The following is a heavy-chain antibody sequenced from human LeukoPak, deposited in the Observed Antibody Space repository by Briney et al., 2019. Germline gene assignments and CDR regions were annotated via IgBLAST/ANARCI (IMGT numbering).Heavy chain of an antibody. V-gene: IGHV1-69*13. D-gene: IGHD6-6*01. CDR2: IIPIFGTA. CDR3: VAMIAARPTDV. J-gene: IGHJ6*04. CDR1: GGTFSSYA. Sequence: ASVKVSCKPSGGTFSSYAISWVRQAPGQGLEWMGGIIPIFGTANYAQKFQGRVTITADESTSTAYMVLSNLRSEDTAVYYCVAMIAARPTDVWGKGTTVTVSS.